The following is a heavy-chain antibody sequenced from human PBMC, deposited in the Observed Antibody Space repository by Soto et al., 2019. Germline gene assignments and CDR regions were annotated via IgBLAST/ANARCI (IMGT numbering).Heavy chain of an antibody. V-gene: IGHV4-34*01. CDR1: GGSFSGYY. CDR3: ARGRHSGIAAAIRYYYYYGMDV. J-gene: IGHJ6*02. CDR2: INHSGST. D-gene: IGHD6-13*01. Sequence: SETLSLTCAVYGGSFSGYYWSWIRQPPGKGLEWFGEINHSGSTNYNPSLKSRVTISVDTSKNQFSLKLSSVTAADTAVYYCARGRHSGIAAAIRYYYYYGMDVWGQGTTVTVSS.